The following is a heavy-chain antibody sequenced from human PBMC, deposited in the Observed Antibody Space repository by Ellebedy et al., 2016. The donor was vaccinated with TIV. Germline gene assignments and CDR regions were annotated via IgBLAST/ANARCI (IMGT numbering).Heavy chain of an antibody. CDR2: INPRGGST. Sequence: ASVKVSCKASGYTFTSYFMHWVRQAPGQGLEWMGIINPRGGSTNYAEKFQGRVTMTRDMSTSTVYMDLSSLKYDDTAVYYCARDAAGFDLWGQGTLVTVSS. CDR3: ARDAAGFDL. CDR1: GYTFTSYF. D-gene: IGHD6-13*01. V-gene: IGHV1-46*01. J-gene: IGHJ5*02.